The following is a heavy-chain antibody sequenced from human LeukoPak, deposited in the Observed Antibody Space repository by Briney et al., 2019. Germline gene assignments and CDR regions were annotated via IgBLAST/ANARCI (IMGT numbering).Heavy chain of an antibody. Sequence: PGGSLRLSCAASGFTFSSYGMHWVRQAPGKGLEWVAFIRYDGSNKYYADSVKGRFTISRDNSKNTLYLQMNSLRAEDTAVYYCANILGTRIHDIVGATLGYDAFDIWGQGTMVTVSS. J-gene: IGHJ3*02. CDR1: GFTFSSYG. CDR3: ANILGTRIHDIVGATLGYDAFDI. CDR2: IRYDGSNK. V-gene: IGHV3-30*02. D-gene: IGHD1-26*01.